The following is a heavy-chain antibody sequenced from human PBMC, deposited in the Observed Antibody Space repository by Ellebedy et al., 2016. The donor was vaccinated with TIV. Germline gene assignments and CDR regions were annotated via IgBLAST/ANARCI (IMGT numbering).Heavy chain of an antibody. CDR1: GYSISSSNW. CDR2: ISYTGST. V-gene: IGHV4-28*01. D-gene: IGHD3-10*01. CDR3: ARKSSVETYYGP. J-gene: IGHJ5*02. Sequence: MPSETLSLTCALPGYSISSSNWWVWIRQPPGKGLEWIGYISYTGSTYYNPSLKSQVTMSVDTSKNQFSLRLTSVTAVDTAVYYCARKSSVETYYGPWGQGTLVTVSS.